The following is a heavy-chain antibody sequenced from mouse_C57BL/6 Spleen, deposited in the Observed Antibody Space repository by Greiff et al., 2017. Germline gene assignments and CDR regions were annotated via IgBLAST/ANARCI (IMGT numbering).Heavy chain of an antibody. CDR2: IDPETGGT. V-gene: IGHV1-15*01. CDR1: GYTFTDYE. Sequence: QVQLKESGAELVRPGASVTLSCKASGYTFTDYEMHWVKQTPVHGLEWIGAIDPETGGTAYNQKFKGKAILTADKSSSTAYMELRSLKSEDSAFYYWTRSSYGRRRWYAMDYWGQGTSVTVSS. J-gene: IGHJ4*01. D-gene: IGHD1-1*01. CDR3: TRSSYGRRRWYAMDY.